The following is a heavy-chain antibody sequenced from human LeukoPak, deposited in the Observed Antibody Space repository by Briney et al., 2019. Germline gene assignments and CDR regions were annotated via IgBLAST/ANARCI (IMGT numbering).Heavy chain of an antibody. CDR2: ISGGGGTT. J-gene: IGHJ4*02. D-gene: IGHD2-2*01. V-gene: IGHV3-23*01. CDR3: AKSKTTSWSDFDY. CDR1: GFTFSSYA. Sequence: GGSLRLSCAASGFTFSSYAMSWVRQAPGKGLEWVSAISGGGGTTYYADSVKGRFTISRDDSKNTLSLQMNGLRAEDTAVYYCAKSKTTSWSDFDYWGQGTLVTVSS.